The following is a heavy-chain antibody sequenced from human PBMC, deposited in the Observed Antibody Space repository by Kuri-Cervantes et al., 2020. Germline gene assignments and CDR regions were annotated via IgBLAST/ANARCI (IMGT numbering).Heavy chain of an antibody. J-gene: IGHJ4*02. Sequence: SVTVSCKASGYTFTSYYMHWVRQAPGQGLEWMGIINPSGGSTSYAQKFQGRVTMTRDTSTSTVYMELSSLRSEDTAVYYCARAANGIAVAGRGYYFDYWGQGTLVTVSS. CDR1: GYTFTSYY. CDR3: ARAANGIAVAGRGYYFDY. CDR2: INPSGGST. V-gene: IGHV1-46*01. D-gene: IGHD6-19*01.